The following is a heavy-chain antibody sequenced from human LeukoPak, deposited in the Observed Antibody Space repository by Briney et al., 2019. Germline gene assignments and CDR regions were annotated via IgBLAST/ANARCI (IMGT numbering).Heavy chain of an antibody. CDR1: GFIFSRYW. CDR2: IKQEGGEI. D-gene: IGHD1-26*01. Sequence: GGSLRLSCVASGFIFSRYWMSWVRQVPRKGLEWVANIKQEGGEIYYVDSVKGRFTISRDNAKNSLFLQMNSLRVEDTAIYYCARDKIVGATNFDYWGQGTLVTVSS. CDR3: ARDKIVGATNFDY. J-gene: IGHJ4*02. V-gene: IGHV3-7*03.